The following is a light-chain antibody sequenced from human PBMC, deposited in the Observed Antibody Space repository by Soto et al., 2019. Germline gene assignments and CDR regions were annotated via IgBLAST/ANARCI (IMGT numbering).Light chain of an antibody. Sequence: DIQMTQSPSSLYASVGDRVTITCRASQSISSYLTWYQHKPGKAPKLLIYAASSLQSGVPSRFSGSGSGTDFTLTISSLQPEDFATYYCKQSYSTLITFGQGTRLEIK. CDR1: QSISSY. V-gene: IGKV1-39*01. CDR3: KQSYSTLIT. CDR2: AAS. J-gene: IGKJ5*01.